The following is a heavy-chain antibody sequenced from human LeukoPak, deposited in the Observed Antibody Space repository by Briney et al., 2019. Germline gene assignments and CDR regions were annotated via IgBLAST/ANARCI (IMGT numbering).Heavy chain of an antibody. J-gene: IGHJ5*02. CDR1: GFSLSTNEVG. Sequence: ESGPSLVKPTQTLTLTCTFSGFSLSTNEVGVGWIRQPPGKALQWLALIYWDDDKRYSSSLKSRLIITKDTSKNQVVLTMTNMDPVDTATYYCAHRRDGDSEGWVDPWGQGTLVTVSS. CDR3: AHRRDGDSEGWVDP. D-gene: IGHD4-17*01. CDR2: IYWDDDK. V-gene: IGHV2-5*02.